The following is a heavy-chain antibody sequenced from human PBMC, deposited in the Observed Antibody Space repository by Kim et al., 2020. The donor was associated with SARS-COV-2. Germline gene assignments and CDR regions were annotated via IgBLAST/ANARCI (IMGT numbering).Heavy chain of an antibody. CDR1: GFTFSSVA. V-gene: IGHV3-23*01. Sequence: AGSLRLSCAASGFTFSSVANNWIRHPQGKGQDWVSGSSGSGSRTYYADSSKSRFTFSSDNSNNTQYLQMNSLRAEDTPAYYCAKNFYW. J-gene: IGHJ4*01. CDR3: AKNFY. CDR2: SSGSGSRT.